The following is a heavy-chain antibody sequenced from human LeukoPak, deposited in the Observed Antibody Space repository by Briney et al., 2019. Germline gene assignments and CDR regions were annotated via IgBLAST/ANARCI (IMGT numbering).Heavy chain of an antibody. D-gene: IGHD4-17*01. Sequence: SETLSLTCAVSGGSISSSNWWSWVRQPPGKGLEWIGEIYHSGSTNYNPSLKSRVTISVDKSKNQFSLKLSSVTAADTAVYYCARDRRLTVTTEDGTDVWGQGTTVTVSS. J-gene: IGHJ6*02. CDR2: IYHSGST. CDR3: ARDRRLTVTTEDGTDV. CDR1: GGSISSSNW. V-gene: IGHV4-4*02.